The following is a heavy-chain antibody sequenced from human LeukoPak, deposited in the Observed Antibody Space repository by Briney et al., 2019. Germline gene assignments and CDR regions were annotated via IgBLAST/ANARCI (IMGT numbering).Heavy chain of an antibody. CDR3: ARVKGSYPFDI. Sequence: GGSLRLSCAASGFMFSTYEMNWVRQAPGKGLEWVSYISSSSSTIYYADSVKGRFTISRDNGENSLYLQMNSLRAEDTAVYYCARVKGSYPFDIWGQGQWSPSLQ. CDR2: ISSSSSTI. J-gene: IGHJ3*02. CDR1: GFMFSTYE. V-gene: IGHV3-48*01.